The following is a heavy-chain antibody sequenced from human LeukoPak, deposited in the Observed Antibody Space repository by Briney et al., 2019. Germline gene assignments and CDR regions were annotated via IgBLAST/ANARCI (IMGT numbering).Heavy chain of an antibody. D-gene: IGHD5-24*01. CDR2: IYHSGTT. CDR1: GYSVTINYY. Sequence: PSETLSLTCTVSGYSVTINYYWGWIRQPPGKGLEWIGSIYHSGTTYYNPSLKSRLALSLDTSKNQFSLKLSSVTASDTAVYYCARSEGMATITYFDYWGQGTLVTDSS. CDR3: ARSEGMATITYFDY. V-gene: IGHV4-38-2*02. J-gene: IGHJ4*02.